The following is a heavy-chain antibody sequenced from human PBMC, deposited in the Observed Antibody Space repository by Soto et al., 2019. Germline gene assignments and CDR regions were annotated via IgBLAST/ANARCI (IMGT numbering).Heavy chain of an antibody. D-gene: IGHD1-26*01. CDR1: GFTFSSYG. V-gene: IGHV3-33*01. CDR2: IWYDGSNK. Sequence: GGSLRLSCAASGFTFSSYGMHWVRQAPGKGLEWVAVIWYDGSNKYYADSVKGRFTISRDNSKNTLYLQMNGLRAEDTAVYYCARDRWRSGSFFDYWGQGTLVTVSS. CDR3: ARDRWRSGSFFDY. J-gene: IGHJ4*02.